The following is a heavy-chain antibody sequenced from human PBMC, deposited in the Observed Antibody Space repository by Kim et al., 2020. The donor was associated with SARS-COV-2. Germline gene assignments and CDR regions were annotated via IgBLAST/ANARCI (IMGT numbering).Heavy chain of an antibody. Sequence: SETLSLTCAVSGGSISSSNWWSWVRQPPGKGLEWIGEIYHSGSTNYNPSLKSRVTISVDKSKNQISLKLSSVTAADTAVYYCARARGHRYFDWLFTLDIWGQGTMVTVSS. V-gene: IGHV4-4*02. D-gene: IGHD3-9*01. CDR3: ARARGHRYFDWLFTLDI. J-gene: IGHJ3*02. CDR2: IYHSGST. CDR1: GGSISSSNW.